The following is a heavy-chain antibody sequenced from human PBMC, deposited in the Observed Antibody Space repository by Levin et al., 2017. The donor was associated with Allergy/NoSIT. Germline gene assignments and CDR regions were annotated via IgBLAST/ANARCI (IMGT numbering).Heavy chain of an antibody. J-gene: IGHJ4*02. D-gene: IGHD2-2*01. Sequence: GGSLRLSCTASGFTFNNYPFHWVRQAPGKGLEWVASISYEGSHKYYGDSVKGRFTISRDISKNTVYLQMSRLRPDDTAVYYCARELGSTDDYWGQGTLVTVSS. V-gene: IGHV3-30-3*01. CDR2: ISYEGSHK. CDR3: ARELGSTDDY. CDR1: GFTFNNYP.